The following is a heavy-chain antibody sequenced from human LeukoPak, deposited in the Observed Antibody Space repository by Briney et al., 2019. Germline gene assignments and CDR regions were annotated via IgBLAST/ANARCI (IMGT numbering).Heavy chain of an antibody. Sequence: PSETLSLTCSVSGGSISSSSHFWGWIRQPPGKGLEWIGSIYYSGNTYYNPSLESRVTMSVDTSKNYLSLKVTSVTAADTAMYYCARHENIVVVASATAFDYWGQGTLVTISS. D-gene: IGHD2-15*01. J-gene: IGHJ4*02. V-gene: IGHV4-39*01. CDR1: GGSISSSSHF. CDR3: ARHENIVVVASATAFDY. CDR2: IYYSGNT.